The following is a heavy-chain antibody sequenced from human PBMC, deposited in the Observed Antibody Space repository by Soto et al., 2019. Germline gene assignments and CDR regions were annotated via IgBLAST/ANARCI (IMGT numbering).Heavy chain of an antibody. CDR2: ISAYNGNT. Sequence: ASVKVSCKASGYTFTSYGISWVRQAPGQGLEWIGWISAYNGNTNYAQKLQGRVTMTTDTSTSTACMELRSLRSDDTAVYYGARGERYGSSSVDYWGQGTLVTVSS. CDR3: ARGERYGSSSVDY. D-gene: IGHD2-15*01. V-gene: IGHV1-18*01. CDR1: GYTFTSYG. J-gene: IGHJ4*02.